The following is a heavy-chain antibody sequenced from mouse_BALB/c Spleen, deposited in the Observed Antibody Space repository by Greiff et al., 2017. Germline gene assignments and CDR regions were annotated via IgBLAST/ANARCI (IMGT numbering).Heavy chain of an antibody. Sequence: QVQLQQSGAELVRPGTSVKVSCKASGYAFTTYLIEWVKQRPGQGLEWIGVINPGSGGTNYNEKFKGKATLTADKSSSTAYMQLSSLTSDDSAVYFCARGIGTTATYWYFDVWGAGTTVTVSS. CDR3: ARGIGTTATYWYFDV. V-gene: IGHV1-54*01. J-gene: IGHJ1*01. CDR2: INPGSGGT. D-gene: IGHD1-2*01. CDR1: GYAFTTYL.